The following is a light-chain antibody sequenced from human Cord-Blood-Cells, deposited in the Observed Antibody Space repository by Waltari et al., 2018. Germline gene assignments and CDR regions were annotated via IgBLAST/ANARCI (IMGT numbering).Light chain of an antibody. CDR2: GKN. J-gene: IGLJ3*02. Sequence: SSELTQDPAVSVALGQTVRITCQGDSLRSYYASWYQQKPGQAPVLVIYGKNNRPSWIPGRFSGSSSGNTASLTITGAQAEDEADYYCNSRDSSGNHWVFGGGTKLTVL. CDR1: SLRSYY. V-gene: IGLV3-19*01. CDR3: NSRDSSGNHWV.